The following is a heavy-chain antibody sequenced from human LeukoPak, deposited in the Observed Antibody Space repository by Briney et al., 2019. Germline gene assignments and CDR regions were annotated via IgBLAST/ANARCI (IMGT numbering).Heavy chain of an antibody. J-gene: IGHJ4*02. CDR1: GYTFTTYD. CDR3: ARLVHSGVGEDDY. V-gene: IGHV1-2*02. CDR2: INPNSGGT. D-gene: IGHD3-16*01. Sequence: ASVKVSCKASGYTFTTYDINWVRQAPGQGLEWMGWINPNSGGTNYAQKFQGRVTMTRDTSISTAYMELSRLRSDDTAVYYCARLVHSGVGEDDYWGQGTLVTVSS.